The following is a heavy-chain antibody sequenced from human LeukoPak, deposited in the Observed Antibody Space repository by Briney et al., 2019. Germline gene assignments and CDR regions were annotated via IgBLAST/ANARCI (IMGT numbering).Heavy chain of an antibody. J-gene: IGHJ5*02. D-gene: IGHD2-15*01. CDR3: ARDRVLSFDP. Sequence: PGGSLRLSCAASGFTFRSYAIHWVRQAPGKGLEWVAFISWDGTIKYYADSVKGRFSISRDNSKNTLSLQMNSLRGEDTAVYYCARDRVLSFDPWGQGTLVTVSS. CDR2: ISWDGTIK. CDR1: GFTFRSYA. V-gene: IGHV3-30-3*01.